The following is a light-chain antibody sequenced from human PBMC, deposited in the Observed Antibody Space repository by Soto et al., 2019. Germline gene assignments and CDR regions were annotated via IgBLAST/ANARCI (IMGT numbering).Light chain of an antibody. CDR1: QDISVY. V-gene: IGKV1-27*01. J-gene: IGKJ5*01. CDR3: QKFNTAPIT. CDR2: SAS. Sequence: DIQMTQSPSSLYASVRDRVTITCRASQDISVYLAWYQQKPGKVPKLLIYSASTLQSGVPSRFSGSGSGTDVTHTISSLQPEDVATCYCQKFNTAPITVDQGTRLQIK.